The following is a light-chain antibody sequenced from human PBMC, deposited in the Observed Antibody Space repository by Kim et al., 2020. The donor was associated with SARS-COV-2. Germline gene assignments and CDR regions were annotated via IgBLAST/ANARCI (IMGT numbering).Light chain of an antibody. CDR2: GAS. CDR1: QSVSSSY. Sequence: SPGERTPVSCRASQSVSSSYLAWYQQKPGQAPRLLIYGASSRATGIPDRFSGSGSGTDFTLTISRLEPEDFAVYYCQQYGSSSWTFGQGTKVDIK. CDR3: QQYGSSSWT. J-gene: IGKJ1*01. V-gene: IGKV3-20*01.